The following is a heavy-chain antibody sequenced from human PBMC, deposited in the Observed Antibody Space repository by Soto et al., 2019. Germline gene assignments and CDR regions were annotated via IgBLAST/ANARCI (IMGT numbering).Heavy chain of an antibody. J-gene: IGHJ6*02. D-gene: IGHD2-2*01. V-gene: IGHV1-69*12. CDR2: IIPIFGTP. CDR3: ARERSVGYCITTTCPKPFYYYAMDV. CDR1: GGTFTNYA. Sequence: QVQLVQSGAEVKKPGSSLKVSCKASGGTFTNYAFSWVRQAPGQGPEWMGGIIPIFGTPDYAQKFQGRVNITADESTRTVSMELNSLRSDDTAVYYCARERSVGYCITTTCPKPFYYYAMDVWGQGTTVTVSS.